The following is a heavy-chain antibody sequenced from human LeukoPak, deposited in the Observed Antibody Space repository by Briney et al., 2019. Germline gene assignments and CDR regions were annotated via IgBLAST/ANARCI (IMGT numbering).Heavy chain of an antibody. CDR1: GYTFTGYY. J-gene: IGHJ4*02. Sequence: VASVKVSCKASGYTFTGYYVHWVRQAPGQGLEWMGCIDPNSGGTYYAQKFQGRISMTGDTSISTAYVELSGLRSDDTALYYCASAPVAGIHQYFDYWGQGTLVSVSS. CDR3: ASAPVAGIHQYFDY. V-gene: IGHV1-2*02. D-gene: IGHD6-19*01. CDR2: IDPNSGGT.